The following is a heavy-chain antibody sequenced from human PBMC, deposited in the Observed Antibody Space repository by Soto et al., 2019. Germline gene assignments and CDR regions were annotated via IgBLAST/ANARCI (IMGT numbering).Heavy chain of an antibody. CDR3: AKDRDYYDSSGYGPAWSGMDV. CDR2: IYTSGST. D-gene: IGHD3-22*01. V-gene: IGHV4-4*07. Sequence: ETLSLTCTVSGGSIRSYYWSWIRQPAGKGLGGIGRIYTSGSTNYNPSPNGRVTMSVDTSKNQFSLKLSSVTAADTAVYYCAKDRDYYDSSGYGPAWSGMDVWGQGTTVTVSS. CDR1: GGSIRSYY. J-gene: IGHJ6*02.